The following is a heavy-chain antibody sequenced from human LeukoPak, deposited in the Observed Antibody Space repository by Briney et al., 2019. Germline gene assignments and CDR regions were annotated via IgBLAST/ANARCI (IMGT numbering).Heavy chain of an antibody. CDR1: GYRFTSYW. Sequence: GESLKISCKGSGYRFTSYWIGWVRQMPGKGLEWMGIIYPGDSDTRYSPSFQGQVTISADKSISTAYLQWSSLKASDTAMYYCARRAYCSSTSCYTDYYYGMDVWGQGTTVTVSS. D-gene: IGHD2-2*02. V-gene: IGHV5-51*01. CDR3: ARRAYCSSTSCYTDYYYGMDV. J-gene: IGHJ6*02. CDR2: IYPGDSDT.